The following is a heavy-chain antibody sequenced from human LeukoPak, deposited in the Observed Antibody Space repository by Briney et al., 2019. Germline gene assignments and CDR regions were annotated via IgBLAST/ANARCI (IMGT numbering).Heavy chain of an antibody. D-gene: IGHD3-3*01. CDR3: ARLWSGLRPPDY. CDR1: GGSVSDTSYY. Sequence: PSETLSLTCTVSGGSVSDTSYYWGWIRQPPGKGLEWIGSIYYRGNTYYHPSRKSRVTISVDTSKNQFSLKLSSVPAADTAVYYCARLWSGLRPPDYWGQGTLVTVSS. V-gene: IGHV4-39*01. J-gene: IGHJ4*02. CDR2: IYYRGNT.